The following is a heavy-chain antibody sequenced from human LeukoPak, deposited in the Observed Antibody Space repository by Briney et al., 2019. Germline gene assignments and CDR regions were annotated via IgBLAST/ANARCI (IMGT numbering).Heavy chain of an antibody. CDR2: IISSTSYI. Sequence: GGSLRLSCAASGFSFSTYTMNWVRQAPGKGLEWVSSIISSTSYIYYADSVKGRFTISGDNAKNSLFLQMDSLRAEDTAVYYCARVPSLNFWSGYYVTEGADYWGQGTLVTVSS. J-gene: IGHJ4*02. CDR1: GFSFSTYT. V-gene: IGHV3-21*01. D-gene: IGHD3-3*01. CDR3: ARVPSLNFWSGYYVTEGADY.